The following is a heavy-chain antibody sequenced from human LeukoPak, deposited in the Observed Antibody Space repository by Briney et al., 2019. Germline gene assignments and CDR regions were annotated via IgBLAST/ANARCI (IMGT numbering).Heavy chain of an antibody. J-gene: IGHJ6*02. CDR2: INPNSGGT. D-gene: IGHD3-10*01. V-gene: IGHV1-2*04. CDR1: GYTFTGYH. Sequence: ASVKVSCKASGYTFTGYHMHWVRQAPGQGLEWMGWINPNSGGTNYAQKFQGWVTMTRDTSISTAYMELSRLRSDDTAVYYCARDGGSGSYYVYGMDVWGQGTTVTVSS. CDR3: ARDGGSGSYYVYGMDV.